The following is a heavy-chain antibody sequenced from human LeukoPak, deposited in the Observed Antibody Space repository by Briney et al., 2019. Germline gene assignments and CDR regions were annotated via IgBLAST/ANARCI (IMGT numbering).Heavy chain of an antibody. D-gene: IGHD6-6*01. CDR1: GFTFSAYA. CDR2: INSNGDST. Sequence: GGSLRLSCSVSGFTFSAYAMHWVRQAPGKGLEFLSSINSNGDSTYHADSVKGRFTISRDNSRSTLYLQMRSLRPEDTAVYYCVKSGYSTSSDVDYWGQGTLVTVSS. V-gene: IGHV3-64D*09. CDR3: VKSGYSTSSDVDY. J-gene: IGHJ4*02.